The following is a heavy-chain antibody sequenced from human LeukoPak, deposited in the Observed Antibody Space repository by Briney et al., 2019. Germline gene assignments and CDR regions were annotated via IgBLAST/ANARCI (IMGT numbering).Heavy chain of an antibody. J-gene: IGHJ4*02. CDR1: GYTFTGYY. Sequence: SVKVSCKASGYTFTGYYMHWVRQAPGQGLEWMGWINPNSGGTNYAQKFQGRVTMTRDTSISTAYMELSRLRSDDTAVYYCALLYYYGSGSSFDYWGQGTLVTVSS. V-gene: IGHV1-2*02. D-gene: IGHD3-10*01. CDR3: ALLYYYGSGSSFDY. CDR2: INPNSGGT.